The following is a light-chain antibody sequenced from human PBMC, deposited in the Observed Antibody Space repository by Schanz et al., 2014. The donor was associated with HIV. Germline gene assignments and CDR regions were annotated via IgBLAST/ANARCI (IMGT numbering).Light chain of an antibody. Sequence: QSALTQPASVSGSPGRSITISCTGTTSDIGAYNYVSWYQHHPGKAPKLIIFDVSDRPSGVSNRFSGSKSGNTASLTISGLQAEDEADYYCSSYIRSTTPVVFGGGTKLTVL. CDR3: SSYIRSTTPVV. CDR1: TSDIGAYNY. V-gene: IGLV2-14*03. J-gene: IGLJ2*01. CDR2: DVS.